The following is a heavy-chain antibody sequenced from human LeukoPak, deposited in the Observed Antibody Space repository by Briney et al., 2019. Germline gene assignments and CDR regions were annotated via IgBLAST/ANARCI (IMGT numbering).Heavy chain of an antibody. CDR1: GGSFSGYY. CDR3: ARKGLRRRFDY. D-gene: IGHD3-16*01. CDR2: INHSEST. Sequence: PSETLSLTCAVYGGSFSGYYWSWIRQPPGKGLEWIGEINHSESTNYNPSLKSRVTISVDTSKNQFSLKLSSVTAADTAVYYCARKGLRRRFDYWGQGTLVTVSS. V-gene: IGHV4-34*01. J-gene: IGHJ4*02.